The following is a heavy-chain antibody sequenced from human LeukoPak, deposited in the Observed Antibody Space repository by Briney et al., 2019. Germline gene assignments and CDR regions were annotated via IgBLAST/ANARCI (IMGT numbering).Heavy chain of an antibody. J-gene: IGHJ4*02. CDR1: GFTVSSNY. CDR2: IYSGGST. D-gene: IGHD6-13*01. CDR3: ARVSGYSSSWYEPSGY. V-gene: IGHV3-66*01. Sequence: GGYLRLSCAASGFTVSSNYMSWVRQAPGKGLEWVSVIYSGGSTYYADSVKGRFTISRDNSKNTLYLQMNSLRAEDTAVYYCARVSGYSSSWYEPSGYWGQGTLVTVSS.